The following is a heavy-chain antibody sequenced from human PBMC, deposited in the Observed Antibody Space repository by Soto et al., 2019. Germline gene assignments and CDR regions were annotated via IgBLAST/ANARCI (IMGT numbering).Heavy chain of an antibody. J-gene: IGHJ6*02. V-gene: IGHV3-30*18. CDR1: GFTFSSYG. D-gene: IGHD3-10*01. CDR2: ISYDGSNK. CDR3: AKDLNRVLLWFGEPLGGMDV. Sequence: VQLVESGGGVVQPGRSLRLSCAASGFTFSSYGMHWVRQAPGKGLEWVAVISYDGSNKYYADSVKGRFTISRDNSKNTLYLQMNSLRAEDTAVYYCAKDLNRVLLWFGEPLGGMDVWGQGTTVTVSS.